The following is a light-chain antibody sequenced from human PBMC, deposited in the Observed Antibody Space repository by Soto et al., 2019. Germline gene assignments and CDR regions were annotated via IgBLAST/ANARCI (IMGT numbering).Light chain of an antibody. CDR1: QSISIW. CDR2: GTS. CDR3: QHYNDYSWT. V-gene: IGKV1-5*03. Sequence: DIHMTQSPSTLSASVGDRVTITCRASQSISIWLAWYQQKPGRAPNLLIYGTSSLESGVPSRFSGSRSGTEFTLTISSLQPDDCATYYCQHYNDYSWTFGQGTKVEIK. J-gene: IGKJ1*01.